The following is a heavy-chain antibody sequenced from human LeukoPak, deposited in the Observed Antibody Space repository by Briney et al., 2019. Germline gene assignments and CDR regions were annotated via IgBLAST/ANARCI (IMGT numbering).Heavy chain of an antibody. CDR3: ARDSVTIFGHPNYMDV. D-gene: IGHD3-3*01. CDR2: IYYSGST. V-gene: IGHV4-39*02. CDR1: GGSISSDSYY. Sequence: SETLSLTCTVSGGSISSDSYYWGWIRQPPGKGLEWIGSIYYSGSTYYNPSLKSRVTISVDTSKNQFSLKLSSVTAADTAVYYCARDSVTIFGHPNYMDVWGKGTTVTVSS. J-gene: IGHJ6*03.